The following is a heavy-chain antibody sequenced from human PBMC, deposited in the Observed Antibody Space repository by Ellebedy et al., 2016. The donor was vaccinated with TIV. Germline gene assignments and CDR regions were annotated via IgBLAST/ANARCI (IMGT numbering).Heavy chain of an antibody. V-gene: IGHV3-13*01. Sequence: GESLKISCAASGFTFRSYDMHWVRQATGKGLEWVSAIGTAGDTYYPGSVKGRFTISRENAKNSLYLQMNSLRAEDTAVYYCARVRFGGTAVDYWGQGTLVTVSS. J-gene: IGHJ4*02. CDR1: GFTFRSYD. D-gene: IGHD3-16*01. CDR2: IGTAGDT. CDR3: ARVRFGGTAVDY.